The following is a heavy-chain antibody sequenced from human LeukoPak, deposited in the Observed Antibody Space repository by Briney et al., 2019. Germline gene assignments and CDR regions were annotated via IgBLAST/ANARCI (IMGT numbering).Heavy chain of an antibody. CDR3: ARDWGGSGSSGNLDY. CDR1: GYTFTSYG. Sequence: GASVKVSCKASGYTFTSYGISWVRQAPGQGLEWMGWISAYNGNTNYAQKLQGRVTMTTDTSTSTAYMELRSLRSDDTAVYYCARDWGGSGSSGNLDYWGQGTLVTVSS. J-gene: IGHJ4*02. D-gene: IGHD1-26*01. CDR2: ISAYNGNT. V-gene: IGHV1-18*01.